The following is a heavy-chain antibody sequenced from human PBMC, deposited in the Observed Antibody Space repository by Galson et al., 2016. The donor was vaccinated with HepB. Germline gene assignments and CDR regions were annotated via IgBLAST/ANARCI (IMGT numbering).Heavy chain of an antibody. CDR1: GMTISTSD. D-gene: IGHD3-10*01. Sequence: SLRLSCAASGMTISTSDISWVRQAPGKGLEWVSAITGGGQKTFYADSVKGRFLISTDNSKTSVHLQMDSLRVDDTAFYYCARHRRGRFPWAKFFDLWGRGTLVTVSS. CDR2: ITGGGQKT. J-gene: IGHJ2*01. V-gene: IGHV3-23*01. CDR3: ARHRRGRFPWAKFFDL.